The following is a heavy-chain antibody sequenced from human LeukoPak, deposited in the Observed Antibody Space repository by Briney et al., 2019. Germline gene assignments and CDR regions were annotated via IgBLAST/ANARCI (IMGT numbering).Heavy chain of an antibody. CDR1: GFTVSSNY. CDR2: ISYDGSNK. Sequence: GGSLRLSCAASGFTVSSNYMYWVRQAPGKGLEWVAVISYDGSNKYYADSVKGRFTISRDNSKNTLYLQMNSLRAEDTAVYYCAKAAGLYGDYYFDYWGQGTLVTVSS. V-gene: IGHV3-30*18. J-gene: IGHJ4*02. D-gene: IGHD4-17*01. CDR3: AKAAGLYGDYYFDY.